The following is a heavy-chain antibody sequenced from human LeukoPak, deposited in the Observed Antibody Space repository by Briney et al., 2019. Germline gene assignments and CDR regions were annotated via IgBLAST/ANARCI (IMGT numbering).Heavy chain of an antibody. Sequence: GSLRLSCAASGFTFSNKSMNWVRQPPGKGLEWIGSMYHSGSTYYNPSLKSRVTISVDTSKNQFSLKVTSVTAADTAVYYCARHPGYYYYYMDVWGKGTTVTISS. V-gene: IGHV4-39*01. CDR3: ARHPGYYYYYMDV. J-gene: IGHJ6*03. CDR2: MYHSGST. CDR1: GFTFSNKSMN.